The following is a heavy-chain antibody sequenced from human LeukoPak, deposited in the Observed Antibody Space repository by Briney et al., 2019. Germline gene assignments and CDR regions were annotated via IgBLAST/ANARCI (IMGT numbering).Heavy chain of an antibody. V-gene: IGHV3-48*01. J-gene: IGHJ6*04. CDR1: GFTFRSHS. CDR3: ARVEKGFWSGFKMDV. CDR2: ISGSSSTI. D-gene: IGHD3-3*01. Sequence: GGSLRLSCAGSGFTFRSHSMTWVRQAPGKGLEWLSYISGSSSTIHYADSVKGRFTISRDNDKNSLYLEMNSLRAEDTAVYFCARVEKGFWSGFKMDVWGKGTAVTVSS.